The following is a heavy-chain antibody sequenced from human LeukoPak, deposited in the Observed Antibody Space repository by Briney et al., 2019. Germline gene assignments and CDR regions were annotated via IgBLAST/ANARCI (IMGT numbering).Heavy chain of an antibody. CDR1: GYTFTSYA. Sequence: ASVKVSCKASGYTFTSYAMHWVRQAPGQRLEWMGWINAGNGNTKYSQKFQGRVTITRDTSASTAYMELSSLRSEDTAVYYCARDAGYGPGSFEDVDYWGQGTLVTVSS. J-gene: IGHJ4*02. CDR3: ARDAGYGPGSFEDVDY. D-gene: IGHD3-9*01. V-gene: IGHV1-3*01. CDR2: INAGNGNT.